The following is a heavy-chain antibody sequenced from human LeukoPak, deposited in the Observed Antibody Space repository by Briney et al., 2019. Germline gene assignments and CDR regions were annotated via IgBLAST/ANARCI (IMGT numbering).Heavy chain of an antibody. V-gene: IGHV4-39*01. Sequence: WATLSLSCTVSGCSISSSSYYWGWVRPPAGKGRGWVGSIYYSGRTYYHPSRDGRPTISVDPSKNQFSLKLSSLTAAGTGVYYCARIRYSQNIDYWGQGTRITVSS. D-gene: IGHD1-1*01. J-gene: IGHJ4*02. CDR2: IYYSGRT. CDR1: GCSISSSSYY. CDR3: ARIRYSQNIDY.